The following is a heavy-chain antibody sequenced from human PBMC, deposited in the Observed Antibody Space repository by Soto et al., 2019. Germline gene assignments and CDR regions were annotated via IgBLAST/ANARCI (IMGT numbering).Heavy chain of an antibody. D-gene: IGHD6-19*01. CDR3: ARDAVAMDY. CDR1: EFTISSYA. Sequence: SLRLSCAASEFTISSYAIHWVRQALGKGLEWVAVISYDGSSKYNSDSVKGPFTISRDKSKNTVYLQMHSLTVEDTAVYYCARDAVAMDYWGRGTLVTVSS. V-gene: IGHV3-30-3*01. CDR2: ISYDGSSK. J-gene: IGHJ4*02.